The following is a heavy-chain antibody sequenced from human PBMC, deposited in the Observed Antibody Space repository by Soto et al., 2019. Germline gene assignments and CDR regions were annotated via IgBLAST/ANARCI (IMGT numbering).Heavy chain of an antibody. Sequence: GGSLRLSCAASGFTFSSYSMNWVRQAPGKGLEWVSYISSSSSTIYYADSVKGRFTISRDNAKNSLYLQMNSLRDEDTAVYYCARDGVDCSGGSCYMYYYYYGMDVWGQGTTVTVSS. CDR3: ARDGVDCSGGSCYMYYYYYGMDV. CDR1: GFTFSSYS. V-gene: IGHV3-48*02. D-gene: IGHD2-15*01. CDR2: ISSSSSTI. J-gene: IGHJ6*02.